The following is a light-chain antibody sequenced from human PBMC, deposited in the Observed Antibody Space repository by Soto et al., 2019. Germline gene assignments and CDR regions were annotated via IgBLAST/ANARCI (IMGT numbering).Light chain of an antibody. J-gene: IGKJ1*01. Sequence: DIQMTQSPSSLSASVGDRVTITCRASQSISSYLNWYQQKPGKAPKLLIYAASSLQSGVPSRFSGSGSVTDFTLTISSLQPKDFATSDGQQSYSTLTWTFGQGTKVEIK. CDR2: AAS. CDR3: QQSYSTLTWT. CDR1: QSISSY. V-gene: IGKV1-39*01.